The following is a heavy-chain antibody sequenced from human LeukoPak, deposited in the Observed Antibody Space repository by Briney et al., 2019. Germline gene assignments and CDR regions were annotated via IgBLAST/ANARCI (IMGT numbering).Heavy chain of an antibody. V-gene: IGHV3-53*01. Sequence: GGSLRLSCAASGFTVSSNYMSWVRQAPGKGLEWVSVIYSGGNTYYAHSVKGRFTISRDTSKNTLYLQMNSLRAEDTAVFYCAGSSSLLSFDYWGQGTLVTVSS. CDR1: GFTVSSNY. D-gene: IGHD6-13*01. J-gene: IGHJ4*02. CDR2: IYSGGNT. CDR3: AGSSSLLSFDY.